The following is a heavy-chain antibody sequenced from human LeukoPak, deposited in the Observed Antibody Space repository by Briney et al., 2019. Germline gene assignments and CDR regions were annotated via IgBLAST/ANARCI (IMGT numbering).Heavy chain of an antibody. CDR1: GGSFSGYY. V-gene: IGHV4-34*01. CDR2: INHSGST. J-gene: IGHJ3*02. D-gene: IGHD1-26*01. Sequence: SETLSLTCAVYGGSFSGYYWSWIRQPPGKGLEWIGEINHSGSTNYNPSLKSRVTISVDTSKNQFSLKLSSVTAADTAVYYCARGASGRGAFDIWGQGTMVTVSS. CDR3: ARGASGRGAFDI.